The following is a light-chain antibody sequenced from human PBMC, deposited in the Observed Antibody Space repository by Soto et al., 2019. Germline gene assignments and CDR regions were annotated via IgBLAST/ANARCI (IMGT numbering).Light chain of an antibody. V-gene: IGKV3-15*01. Sequence: EVGMTQSPATLSVFPGERVTLSCRASESVGSNLACYQQKPGQAPRLLIYGASTRPTGVPARFSGSGYGTEFTLTISSLQSEDFALYYCQQYNNWRTFGGGPKVEIE. CDR2: GAS. CDR1: ESVGSN. J-gene: IGKJ4*01. CDR3: QQYNNWRT.